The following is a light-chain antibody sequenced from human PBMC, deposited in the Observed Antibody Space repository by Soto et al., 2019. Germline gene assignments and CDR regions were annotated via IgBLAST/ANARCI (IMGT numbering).Light chain of an antibody. CDR2: EGS. V-gene: IGLV2-23*03. Sequence: QPVLTQPASVSESPGQSITISCTGTSSDVGSYEFVSWYQQYPGKAPQLMIYEGSKRPSGVSDRFSGSKSGNTASLTISGLQAEDEADYFCCSYAGGSNVFGAGTKVTVL. CDR3: CSYAGGSNV. J-gene: IGLJ1*01. CDR1: SSDVGSYEF.